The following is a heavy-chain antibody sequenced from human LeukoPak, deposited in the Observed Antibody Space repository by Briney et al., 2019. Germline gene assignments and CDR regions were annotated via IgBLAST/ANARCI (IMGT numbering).Heavy chain of an antibody. Sequence: ASVKVSCKASGYTFTRYYMHWVRQAPGQGREWMGRINPNSGGPNYAQKFQGRVTTTRDTSISTAYMELSRLRSDDTAVYYCARVQGGYSSGFSEPFDPWGQGTLVTVSS. J-gene: IGHJ5*02. CDR1: GYTFTRYY. CDR2: INPNSGGP. V-gene: IGHV1-2*06. CDR3: ARVQGGYSSGFSEPFDP. D-gene: IGHD6-25*01.